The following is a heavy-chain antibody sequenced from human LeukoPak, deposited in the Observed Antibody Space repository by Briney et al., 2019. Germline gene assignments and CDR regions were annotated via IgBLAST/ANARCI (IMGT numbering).Heavy chain of an antibody. CDR2: IYPGDSDT. Sequence: GESLKISCKGSGYSFTSYWIGWVRQMPGKGLEWMGIIYPGDSDTRYSPSFQGQVTISADKSISTAYLQWSSLKASDTAMYYCARKSRYCSGTSCHSPAALDYWGQGTLVTVSS. V-gene: IGHV5-51*01. J-gene: IGHJ4*02. CDR1: GYSFTSYW. CDR3: ARKSRYCSGTSCHSPAALDY. D-gene: IGHD2-2*01.